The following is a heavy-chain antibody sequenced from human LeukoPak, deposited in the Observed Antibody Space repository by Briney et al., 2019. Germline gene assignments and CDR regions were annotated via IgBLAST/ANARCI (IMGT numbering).Heavy chain of an antibody. D-gene: IGHD3-3*01. CDR3: ARRDFWSGYYVQPDY. Sequence: GESLKISCKGSGYSFTSYWIGWVRQMPGKGLEWMGIIYPGDSDTRYSPSFQGQVTISADKSISTAYLQWSSLKASDTAMYYCARRDFWSGYYVQPDYWGQGTLVTVSS. J-gene: IGHJ4*02. CDR2: IYPGDSDT. V-gene: IGHV5-51*01. CDR1: GYSFTSYW.